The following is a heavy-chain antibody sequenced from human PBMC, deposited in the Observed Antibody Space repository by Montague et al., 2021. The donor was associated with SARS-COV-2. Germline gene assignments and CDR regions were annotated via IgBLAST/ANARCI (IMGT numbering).Heavy chain of an antibody. CDR3: ARELVVTHTRYFDY. CDR2: ISSSSSYI. Sequence: SLRLSCAASGFTFSSYSMNWVRQAPGKGLEWVSSISSSSSYIYYADSVKGRFTISRDNAKNSLYLHMNSLRAEDTAVYYCARELVVTHTRYFDYWGQGTLVTVSS. CDR1: GFTFSSYS. D-gene: IGHD4-23*01. V-gene: IGHV3-21*01. J-gene: IGHJ4*02.